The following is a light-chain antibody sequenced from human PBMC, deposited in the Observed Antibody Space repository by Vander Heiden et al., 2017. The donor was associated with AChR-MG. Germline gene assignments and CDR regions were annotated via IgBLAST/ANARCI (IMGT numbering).Light chain of an antibody. CDR3: SSYTTTITPVV. CDR2: DVY. J-gene: IGLJ2*01. Sequence: QSALTQPASVSGSPGQSITISCTGTSDDVGGSNYVSWYQHHPYQSPKLVIYDVYSRPSGVSHRFSGSKFGNTASLTISGLQPEDEADYFCSSYTTTITPVVFGGGTKLTVL. V-gene: IGLV2-14*03. CDR1: SDDVGGSNY.